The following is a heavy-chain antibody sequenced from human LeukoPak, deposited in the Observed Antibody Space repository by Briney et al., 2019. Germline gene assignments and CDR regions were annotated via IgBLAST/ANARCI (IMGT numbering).Heavy chain of an antibody. CDR1: GYTFTSYD. Sequence: ASVKVSCKASGYTFTSYDINWVRQAPGQGLEWMGWMNPNSGNTGYAQKFQGRVTMTRNTSISTAYMELSSLRSEDTAVYYCARGLYYYDSSGYQDFDYWGQGTLVTVSS. CDR3: ARGLYYYDSSGYQDFDY. CDR2: MNPNSGNT. D-gene: IGHD3-22*01. J-gene: IGHJ4*02. V-gene: IGHV1-8*01.